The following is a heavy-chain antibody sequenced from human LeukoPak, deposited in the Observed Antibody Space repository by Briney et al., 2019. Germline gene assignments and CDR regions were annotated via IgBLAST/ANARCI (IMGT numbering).Heavy chain of an antibody. CDR2: ISSSGSTI. V-gene: IGHV3-48*03. J-gene: IGHJ6*03. CDR3: ARSVQPFYYYYMDV. CDR1: GFTFSSYE. D-gene: IGHD4-17*01. Sequence: GGSLRLSCAASGFTFSSYEMNWVRQAPGKGLEWVSYISSSGSTIYYADSVKGRFTISRDNAKNSLYLRMNSLRAEDTAVYYCARSVQPFYYYYMDVWGKGTTVTVSS.